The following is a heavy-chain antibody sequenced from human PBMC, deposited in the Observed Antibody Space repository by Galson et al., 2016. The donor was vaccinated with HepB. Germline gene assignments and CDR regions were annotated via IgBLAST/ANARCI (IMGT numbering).Heavy chain of an antibody. D-gene: IGHD3-3*01. CDR1: GDSVSSDRVA. CDR2: TYYRSKWHN. CDR3: ARWLHAESGIDV. J-gene: IGHJ3*01. V-gene: IGHV6-1*01. Sequence: CAISGDSVSSDRVAWSWVRQSPSRGLEWLGRTYYRSKWHNEFAESVRSRLTINPDTSKTLFSLQLTPVSPEDTGVYFWARWLHAESGIDVWGPGTTVTVSS.